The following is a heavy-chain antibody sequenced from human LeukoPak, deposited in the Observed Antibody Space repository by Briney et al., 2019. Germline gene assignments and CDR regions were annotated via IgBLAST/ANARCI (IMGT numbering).Heavy chain of an antibody. CDR2: IYYSGST. J-gene: IGHJ3*02. CDR1: GGSISSYY. V-gene: IGHV4-59*01. D-gene: IGHD3-22*01. Sequence: PSETLSLTCTVSGGSISSYYWSWIRQPPGKGLEWIGYIYYSGSTNYNPSLKSRVTISVDTSKNQFSLKLSSVTAADTAVYYCARVSDSSGLDAFDIWGQGTMVTVSS. CDR3: ARVSDSSGLDAFDI.